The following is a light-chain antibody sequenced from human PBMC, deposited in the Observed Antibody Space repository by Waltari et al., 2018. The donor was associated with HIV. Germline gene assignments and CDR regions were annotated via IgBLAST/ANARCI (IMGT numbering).Light chain of an antibody. CDR1: GSDIGTYDY. CDR3: YSKTTTSTPYV. CDR2: EVG. Sequence: QSALTQPASVSGSLGQSISISCAGTGSDIGTYDYVSWYQQHPGKAPKLIIFEVGIRPSGVSHRFSGSKSGNTAFLTISKLQAEDEAYYYCYSKTTTSTPYVFGIGTEVTVL. J-gene: IGLJ1*01. V-gene: IGLV2-14*01.